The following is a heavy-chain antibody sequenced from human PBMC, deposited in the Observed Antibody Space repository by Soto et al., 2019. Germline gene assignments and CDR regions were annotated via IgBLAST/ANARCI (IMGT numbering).Heavy chain of an antibody. V-gene: IGHV3-23*01. Sequence: VGSLRLSCAASGFTFSSYAMSWVRQAPGKGLEWVSAISGSGGSTYYADSVKGRFTISRDNSKNTLYLQMNSLRAEDTAVYYCAKRAIYSSSWYGSYFDYWGQGTLVTV. CDR3: AKRAIYSSSWYGSYFDY. CDR2: ISGSGGST. J-gene: IGHJ4*02. CDR1: GFTFSSYA. D-gene: IGHD6-13*01.